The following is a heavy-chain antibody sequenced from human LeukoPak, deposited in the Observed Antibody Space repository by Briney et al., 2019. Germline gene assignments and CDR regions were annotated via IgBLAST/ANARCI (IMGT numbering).Heavy chain of an antibody. Sequence: ASVKVSCKASGYTFTSYGISWVRQAPGQGLEWMGWISAYNGNTNYAQKLQGRVTMTTDTSTSTAYMELRSLRSHDTAVYYCASGRGYYDSSGYYYDLDYWGQGTLVTVSS. CDR2: ISAYNGNT. CDR1: GYTFTSYG. CDR3: ASGRGYYDSSGYYYDLDY. J-gene: IGHJ4*02. V-gene: IGHV1-18*01. D-gene: IGHD3-22*01.